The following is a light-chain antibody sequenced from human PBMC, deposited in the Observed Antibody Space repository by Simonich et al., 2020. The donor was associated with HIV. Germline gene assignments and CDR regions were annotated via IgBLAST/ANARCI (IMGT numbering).Light chain of an antibody. V-gene: IGLV9-49*01. CDR1: SGYSNYK. J-gene: IGLJ3*02. CDR3: GADHGSGNFVFV. CDR2: VGTGGIVG. Sequence: QPVLTQPPSASASLGASVTLTCTLSSGYSNYKLDWYQQRPGKGPRFVMRVGTGGIVGSKGDGIPDRFSVLGSGLNRYLTIKNIQEEDESDYHCGADHGSGNFVFVFGGGTKLTVL.